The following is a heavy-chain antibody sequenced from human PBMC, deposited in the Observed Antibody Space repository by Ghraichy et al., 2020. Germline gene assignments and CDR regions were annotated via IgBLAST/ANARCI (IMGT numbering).Heavy chain of an antibody. J-gene: IGHJ2*01. D-gene: IGHD6-19*01. V-gene: IGHV3-7*01. CDR1: GFTFSSYW. Sequence: GGSLRLSCAASGFTFSSYWMSWVRQAPGKGLEWVANIKQDGSEKYYVDSVKGRFTISRDNAKNSLYLQMNSLRAEDTAVYYCARGFWGIAVADGYVDLWGRGTLVTVSS. CDR2: IKQDGSEK. CDR3: ARGFWGIAVADGYVDL.